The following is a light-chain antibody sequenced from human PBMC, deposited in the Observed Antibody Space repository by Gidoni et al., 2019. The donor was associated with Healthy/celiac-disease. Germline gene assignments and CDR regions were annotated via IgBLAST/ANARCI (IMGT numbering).Light chain of an antibody. CDR3: QQRSNWPPALT. CDR1: QSVSSY. V-gene: IGKV3-11*01. J-gene: IGKJ4*01. Sequence: EIVLTQSPATLSLSPGESATLSCSASQSVSSYLAWYQQKPGQAPRLLLYDASNRATGIPARFSGSGSGTDFTLTISSLEPEDFAVYYCQQRSNWPPALTFGGGTKVEIK. CDR2: DAS.